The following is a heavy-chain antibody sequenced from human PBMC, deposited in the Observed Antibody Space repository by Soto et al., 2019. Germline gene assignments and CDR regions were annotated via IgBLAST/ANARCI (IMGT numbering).Heavy chain of an antibody. D-gene: IGHD6-19*01. J-gene: IGHJ6*02. CDR3: ARDRPRDIAVAGTKGGYYYYYYGMDV. Sequence: EVQLVESGGGLVKPGGSLRLSCAASGFTFSSYSMNWVRQAPGKGLEWVSSISSSSSYIYYADSVKGRFTISRDNAKNSLYLQMNSLRAEDTAVYYCARDRPRDIAVAGTKGGYYYYYYGMDVWGQGTTVTVSS. V-gene: IGHV3-21*01. CDR1: GFTFSSYS. CDR2: ISSSSSYI.